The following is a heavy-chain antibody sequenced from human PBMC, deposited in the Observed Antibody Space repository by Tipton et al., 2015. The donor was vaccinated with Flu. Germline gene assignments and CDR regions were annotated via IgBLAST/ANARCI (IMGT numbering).Heavy chain of an antibody. CDR3: ASSVVAGVDY. D-gene: IGHD2-21*01. J-gene: IGHJ4*02. Sequence: TLSLTCTVSGGSISRRSFSWGWVRQPPGKGLEWIGSIYYSGSTYYNPSLKSRINISIDTSKNQFSLRLSSVTAADAAVYYCASSVVAGVDYWGQGALVTVSS. CDR1: GGSISRRSFS. V-gene: IGHV4-39*07. CDR2: IYYSGST.